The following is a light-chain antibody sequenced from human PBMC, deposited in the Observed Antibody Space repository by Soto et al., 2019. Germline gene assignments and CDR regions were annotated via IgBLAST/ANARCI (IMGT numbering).Light chain of an antibody. Sequence: QSVLTQPPSVSGAPGQRVTISCTGSSSHIGAGYDVHWYQQLPGRAPKLLIYGSTNRPSGVPDRISGSKSGTSASLAITGLQAEDEADYYCQSYDNNLSGGVLGGGTKLTVL. J-gene: IGLJ3*02. CDR2: GST. V-gene: IGLV1-40*01. CDR3: QSYDNNLSGGV. CDR1: SSHIGAGYD.